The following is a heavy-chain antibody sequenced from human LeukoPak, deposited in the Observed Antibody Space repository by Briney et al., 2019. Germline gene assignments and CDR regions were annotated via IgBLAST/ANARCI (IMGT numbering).Heavy chain of an antibody. V-gene: IGHV4-59*01. D-gene: IGHD2-15*01. CDR1: GGSISSYY. J-gene: IGHJ4*02. CDR2: IYYSGST. Sequence: SETLSLTCTVSGGSISSYYWSWIRQPPGKGLEWIGYIYYSGSTNYNPSLKSRVTISVDTSKNQFSLKLSSVTAADTAVYYCAREAVTQEGSLDYWGQGTLVAVSS. CDR3: AREAVTQEGSLDY.